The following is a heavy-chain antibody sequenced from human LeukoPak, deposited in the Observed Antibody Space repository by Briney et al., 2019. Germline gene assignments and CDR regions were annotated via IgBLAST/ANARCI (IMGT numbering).Heavy chain of an antibody. D-gene: IGHD3-22*01. J-gene: IGHJ4*02. CDR3: ARGTQTYYDKAPVDY. CDR1: GGSFSGYY. Sequence: SETLSLTCAVYGGSFSGYYWSWIRQPPGKGLEWIGEINHSGSTNYNPPLKSRVTISVDTSKSQFSLKLSSVAAADTAVYYCARGTQTYYDKAPVDYWGQGTLATVSS. CDR2: INHSGST. V-gene: IGHV4-34*01.